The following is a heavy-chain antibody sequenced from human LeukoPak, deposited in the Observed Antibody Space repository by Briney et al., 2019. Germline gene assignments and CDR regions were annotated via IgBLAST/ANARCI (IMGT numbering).Heavy chain of an antibody. V-gene: IGHV3-74*01. Sequence: GGSLTLSCAASKFTFSSYWMHWVRQAPGKGLVWVSRINPDGGTTNYADSVKGRFTISRDNAKNTLYLQMNSLRAEDTAVYYCARVLLGSWGWFDPWGQGTLVTVSS. D-gene: IGHD3-10*01. CDR1: KFTFSSYW. CDR2: INPDGGTT. CDR3: ARVLLGSWGWFDP. J-gene: IGHJ5*02.